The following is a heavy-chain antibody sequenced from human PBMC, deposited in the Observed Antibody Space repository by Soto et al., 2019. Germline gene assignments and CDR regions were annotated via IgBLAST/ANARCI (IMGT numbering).Heavy chain of an antibody. Sequence: EVQVVDSGGGLVKPGGSLRLSCAASGFTFSEYSFLWVRQAPGKGLEWLSFIANGDTHIFYSDSVKGRFTISRDNAKNSVYLQLNSLRADDSSVYYCARENGHCTDACNRGAFDIWGQGTMVTVSS. D-gene: IGHD2-2*01. CDR3: ARENGHCTDACNRGAFDI. V-gene: IGHV3-21*01. J-gene: IGHJ3*02. CDR2: IANGDTHI. CDR1: GFTFSEYS.